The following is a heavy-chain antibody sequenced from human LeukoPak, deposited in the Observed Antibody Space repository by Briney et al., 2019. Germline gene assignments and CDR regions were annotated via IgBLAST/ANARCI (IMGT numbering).Heavy chain of an antibody. D-gene: IGHD2-2*01. J-gene: IGHJ4*02. Sequence: GGSLRLSFTASGFAFDEHAMSWVRQVPGKGLEWVSGINWSGGSTGYADPLRGRFTISRDNAKNSLYLQMDSLRAEDTALYYCARAPITSPFYFDYWGQGTLVTVSS. V-gene: IGHV3-20*03. CDR3: ARAPITSPFYFDY. CDR2: INWSGGST. CDR1: GFAFDEHA.